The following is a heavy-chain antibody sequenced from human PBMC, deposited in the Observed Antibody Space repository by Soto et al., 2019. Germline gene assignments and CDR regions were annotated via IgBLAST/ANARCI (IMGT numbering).Heavy chain of an antibody. CDR1: GFTFSSYA. Sequence: PVGSLRLSCAASGFTFSSYAMSWVRQAPGKGLEWVSAISGSGGSTYYADSVKGRFTISRDNSKNTLYLQMNSLRAEDTAVYYCAKGSIVATIPGFFDYWGQGTLVTVSS. CDR3: AKGSIVATIPGFFDY. CDR2: ISGSGGST. J-gene: IGHJ4*02. V-gene: IGHV3-23*01. D-gene: IGHD5-12*01.